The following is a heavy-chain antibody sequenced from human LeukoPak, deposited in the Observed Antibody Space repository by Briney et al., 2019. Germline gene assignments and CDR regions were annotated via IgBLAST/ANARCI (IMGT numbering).Heavy chain of an antibody. CDR2: INHSGST. Sequence: PSETLSLTCGVYGGSFSGYYWSWIRQPPGKGLEWIGEINHSGSTNYNPSLKSRVTISVDTSKNQFSLKLSSVTAADTAVYYCARGRRYSGYDSRYFDLWGRGTLVTVSS. CDR3: ARGRRYSGYDSRYFDL. V-gene: IGHV4-34*01. D-gene: IGHD5-12*01. J-gene: IGHJ2*01. CDR1: GGSFSGYY.